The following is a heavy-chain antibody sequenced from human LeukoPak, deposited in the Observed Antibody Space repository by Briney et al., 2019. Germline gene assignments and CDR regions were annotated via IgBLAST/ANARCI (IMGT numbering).Heavy chain of an antibody. J-gene: IGHJ4*02. CDR2: INHSGST. CDR3: ATYNRDVWGRLDH. Sequence: RPSETLSLTCAVYGGSFSGYYWSWIRQPPGKGLEWIGEINHSGSTNYNPSLKSRVTISVDTSKNQFSLKLSSVTAADTAVYYCATYNRDVWGRLDHWGQGTLVTVSS. V-gene: IGHV4-34*01. CDR1: GGSFSGYY. D-gene: IGHD3-16*01.